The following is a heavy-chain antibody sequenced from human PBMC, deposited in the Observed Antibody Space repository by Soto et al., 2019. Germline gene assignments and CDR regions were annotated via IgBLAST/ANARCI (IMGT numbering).Heavy chain of an antibody. CDR3: AKDLEGSGSPLYYFDY. D-gene: IGHD3-10*01. J-gene: IGHJ4*02. CDR2: ISGSGGST. Sequence: GGSLRLSCAASGFTFSSYAMSWVRQAPGKGLEWVSAISGSGGSTYYADSVKGRFTISRDNSKNTLYLQMNSLRAEDTAVYYCAKDLEGSGSPLYYFDYWGQGTLVTVSS. V-gene: IGHV3-23*01. CDR1: GFTFSSYA.